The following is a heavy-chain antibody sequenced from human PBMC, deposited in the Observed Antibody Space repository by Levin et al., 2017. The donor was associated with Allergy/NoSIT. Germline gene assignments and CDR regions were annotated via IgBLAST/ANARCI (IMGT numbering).Heavy chain of an antibody. V-gene: IGHV4-31*03. CDR2: IYYSGST. Sequence: SETLSLTCTVSGGSISSGGYYWSWIRQHPGKGLEWIGYIYYSGSTYYNPSLKSRVTISVDTSKNQFSLKLSSVTAADTAVYYCAIQMVYAIGWFDPWGQGTLVTVSS. D-gene: IGHD2-8*01. J-gene: IGHJ5*02. CDR1: GGSISSGGYY. CDR3: AIQMVYAIGWFDP.